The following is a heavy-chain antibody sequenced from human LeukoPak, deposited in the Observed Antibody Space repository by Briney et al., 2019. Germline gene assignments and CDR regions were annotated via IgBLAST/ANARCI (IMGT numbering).Heavy chain of an antibody. D-gene: IGHD3-10*01. Sequence: GGSLRLSCAASGFTFSSYSMLWVRQAPGKGLGWVSYISSSGSTIYYADSVKGRFTISRDNAKNSLYLQVNSLRAEDTAVYYCARDIYGSGPPVGDTIDYWGQGTLVTVSS. CDR1: GFTFSSYS. J-gene: IGHJ4*02. CDR3: ARDIYGSGPPVGDTIDY. CDR2: ISSSGSTI. V-gene: IGHV3-48*04.